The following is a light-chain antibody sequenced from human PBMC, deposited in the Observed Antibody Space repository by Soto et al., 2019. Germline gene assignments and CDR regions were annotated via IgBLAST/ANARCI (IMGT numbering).Light chain of an antibody. CDR2: GVS. V-gene: IGKV3-20*01. CDR3: QQYVTSPLT. CDR1: QSVSSY. Sequence: EIVLTQSPGTLSLSPGERATLSCRASQSVSSYLAWYQQKPGQAPRLLIYGVSSRATGIPDRFSGSGSGTDFTLTISRLEPEDFAVYYCQQYVTSPLTFGGGTKVEIE. J-gene: IGKJ4*01.